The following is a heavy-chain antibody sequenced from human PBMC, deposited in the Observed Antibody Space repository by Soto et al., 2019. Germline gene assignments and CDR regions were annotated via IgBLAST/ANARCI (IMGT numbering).Heavy chain of an antibody. V-gene: IGHV4-39*01. D-gene: IGHD3-22*01. CDR1: GDSISDTRFY. Sequence: SETLSLTCSILGDSISDTRFYWGWIRQPPGKGLEWIGSIYYSGSTYYNPSLKSRVTISVDTSKNQFSLKLSSVTAADTAVYYCARHAYYYDSSGYYYFDYWGQGTLVTVSS. CDR3: ARHAYYYDSSGYYYFDY. CDR2: IYYSGST. J-gene: IGHJ4*02.